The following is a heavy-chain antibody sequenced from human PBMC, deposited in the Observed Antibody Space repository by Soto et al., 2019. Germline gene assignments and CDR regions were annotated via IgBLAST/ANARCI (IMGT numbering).Heavy chain of an antibody. V-gene: IGHV3-30-3*01. CDR3: ARDEIRFSWAYGMEV. CDR1: GFTFSSYA. D-gene: IGHD3-3*01. J-gene: IGHJ6*02. Sequence: ESGGGVVQPGRSLRLSCAASGFTFSSYAMHWVRQAPGKGLEWVAVISYDGSNKYYADSVKGRFTISRDNSKNTLYLQMNSLRAEDTAVYYCARDEIRFSWAYGMEVWGQGTTVTVSS. CDR2: ISYDGSNK.